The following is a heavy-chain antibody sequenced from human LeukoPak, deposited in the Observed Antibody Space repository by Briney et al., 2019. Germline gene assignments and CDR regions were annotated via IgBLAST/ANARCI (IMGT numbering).Heavy chain of an antibody. D-gene: IGHD4-17*01. Sequence: GGSLRLSCAASGFTFSSYAMSWVRQAPGKRLEWVSAISGSGGSTYYADSVKGRFTISRDNSKNTLYLQMNSLRAEDTAVYYCAKPHDYGDYVGPNYFDYWGQGTLVTVSS. CDR1: GFTFSSYA. V-gene: IGHV3-23*01. CDR2: ISGSGGST. CDR3: AKPHDYGDYVGPNYFDY. J-gene: IGHJ4*02.